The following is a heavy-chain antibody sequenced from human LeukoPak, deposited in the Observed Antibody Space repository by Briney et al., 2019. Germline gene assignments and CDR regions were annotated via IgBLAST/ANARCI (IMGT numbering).Heavy chain of an antibody. Sequence: GGSLRLSCAVSGFTFSSYWMSWVRQAPGKGLEWVANINQDGSEKYYVDSVKVRRTITRDNAKNSLYLQMNSMRAEDTAVYYCARDPIFYDSSVEYAFDIWGQGTMVTVSS. D-gene: IGHD3-22*01. CDR1: GFTFSSYW. V-gene: IGHV3-7*01. CDR2: INQDGSEK. CDR3: ARDPIFYDSSVEYAFDI. J-gene: IGHJ3*02.